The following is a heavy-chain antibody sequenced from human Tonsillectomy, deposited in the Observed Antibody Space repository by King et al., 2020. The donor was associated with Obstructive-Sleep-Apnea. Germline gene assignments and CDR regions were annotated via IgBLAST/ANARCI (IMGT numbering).Heavy chain of an antibody. CDR3: ATPPYSYGFTFDY. CDR2: ITGGGDST. D-gene: IGHD5-18*01. V-gene: IGHV3-23*04. J-gene: IGHJ4*02. CDR1: GFTFSSYA. Sequence: VQLVESGGGLVQPGGSLRLSCAASGFTFSSYAMSLVRQAPGNGLEWVSTITGGGDSTYDADSVKGRFTISRDNSKNTLYLQMNSLRAEDTAVYYCATPPYSYGFTFDYWGQGTLVTVSS.